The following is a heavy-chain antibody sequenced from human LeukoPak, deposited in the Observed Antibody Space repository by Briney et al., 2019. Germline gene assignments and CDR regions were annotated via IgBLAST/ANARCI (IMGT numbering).Heavy chain of an antibody. J-gene: IGHJ4*02. CDR1: GFTFSSYG. D-gene: IGHD3-10*01. CDR2: ISGSSGYI. Sequence: GGSLRLSCAASGFTFSSYGMSWVRQAPGKGLEWVATISGSSGYIFYADSVKGRFTISRDNAKNSLYLQMNSLRAEDTAVYYCAKFPASGITMVRGVTGIFDYWGQGTLVTVSS. CDR3: AKFPASGITMVRGVTGIFDY. V-gene: IGHV3-21*04.